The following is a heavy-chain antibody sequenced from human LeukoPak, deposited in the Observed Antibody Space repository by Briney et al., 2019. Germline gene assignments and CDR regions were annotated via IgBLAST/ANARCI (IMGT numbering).Heavy chain of an antibody. D-gene: IGHD6-19*01. CDR3: AKPISGGLAVAADWFHP. CDR2: INANSGTT. J-gene: IGHJ5*01. V-gene: IGHV3-23*01. CDR1: GFAFSVYA. Sequence: GGSLRLSCTASGFAFSVYAMSWLRQPPGKGLEWVSTINANSGTTSYAASVRGRFTISRDNSKNTLYLQLSTLRADDTATYYCAKPISGGLAVAADWFHPWGQGTLVVVSS.